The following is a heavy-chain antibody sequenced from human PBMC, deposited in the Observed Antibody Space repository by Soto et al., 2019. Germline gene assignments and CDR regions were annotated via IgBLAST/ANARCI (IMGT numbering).Heavy chain of an antibody. CDR1: GYTFTSYY. V-gene: IGHV1-46*01. D-gene: IGHD1-26*01. J-gene: IGHJ6*02. CDR3: ARDRIVGANRYGMDV. CDR2: INPSGGST. Sequence: GASVKVSCKASGYTFTSYYMHWVRQAPGQGLEWMGIINPSGGSTSYAQKFQGRVTMTRDTSTSTVYMELSSLRSEDTAVYYCARDRIVGANRYGMDVWGQGTTVTVSS.